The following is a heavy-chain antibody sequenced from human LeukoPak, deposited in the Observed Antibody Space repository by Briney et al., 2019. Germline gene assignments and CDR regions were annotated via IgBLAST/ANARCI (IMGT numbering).Heavy chain of an antibody. CDR2: INPNSGGT. Sequence: ASVKVSCKASGYTFTGYYMHWVRQAPGQGLEWMGWINPNSGGTKYAQKFQGRVTMTRDTSISTAYMELSRLRSDDTAVYYCARDTLYYDSSGYYHPFDYWGQGTLVTVSS. J-gene: IGHJ4*02. CDR1: GYTFTGYY. V-gene: IGHV1-2*02. CDR3: ARDTLYYDSSGYYHPFDY. D-gene: IGHD3-22*01.